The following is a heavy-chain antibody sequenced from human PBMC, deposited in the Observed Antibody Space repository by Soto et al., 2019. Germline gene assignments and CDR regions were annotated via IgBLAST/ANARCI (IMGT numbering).Heavy chain of an antibody. CDR3: ARGGLGGRNYYYGMDV. J-gene: IGHJ6*02. Sequence: SETLSLTCAVYGASFSGYYWSWIRQPPGKGLEWIGEINHSGSTNYNPSLKSRVTISVDTSKNQFSLKLSSVTAADTAVYYCARGGLGGRNYYYGMDVWGQGTTVTVSS. CDR2: INHSGST. V-gene: IGHV4-34*01. CDR1: GASFSGYY. D-gene: IGHD3-16*01.